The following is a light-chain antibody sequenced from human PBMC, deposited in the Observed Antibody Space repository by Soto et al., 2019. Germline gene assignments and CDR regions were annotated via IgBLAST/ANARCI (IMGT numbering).Light chain of an antibody. Sequence: QAVVTQPPSASGSPGQSVAISCTGTSSDVGGYNYVSWYQHHPGRAPKLIIYEVTKRSSGVPDRFSGSKSGNTASLTVSGLQAEDEADYYCQSYDSSLSVVFGGGTKLTVL. CDR3: QSYDSSLSVV. CDR2: EVT. J-gene: IGLJ2*01. V-gene: IGLV2-8*01. CDR1: SSDVGGYNY.